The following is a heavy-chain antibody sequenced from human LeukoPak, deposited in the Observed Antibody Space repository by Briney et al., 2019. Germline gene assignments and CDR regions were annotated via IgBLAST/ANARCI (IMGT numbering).Heavy chain of an antibody. D-gene: IGHD6-19*01. J-gene: IGHJ4*02. CDR3: ARDHRNRGIAVGLAY. CDR2: ILASGGST. Sequence: GGSLRLSCAASGFTFSSYAMGWVRQAPGKGLEWVSAILASGGSTFYTDSVKGRFTISRDNSKNTLYLEMSSLRSEDTAVYYCARDHRNRGIAVGLAYWGQGTLVTVSS. V-gene: IGHV3-23*01. CDR1: GFTFSSYA.